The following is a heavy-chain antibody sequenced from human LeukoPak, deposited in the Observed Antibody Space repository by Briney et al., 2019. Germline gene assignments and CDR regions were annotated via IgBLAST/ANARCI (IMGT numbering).Heavy chain of an antibody. Sequence: PSETLSLTCTVSGGSISTYYWSWIRQPPGKGLEWIGNIYYSGSTSYNPSLKSRVTISVDTSKNQFSLKLSSVTAADTAAYYCASPTRTYAANDALDIWGQGTMVTVSS. CDR3: ASPTRTYAANDALDI. CDR2: IYYSGST. CDR1: GGSISTYY. V-gene: IGHV4-59*01. J-gene: IGHJ3*02. D-gene: IGHD1-1*01.